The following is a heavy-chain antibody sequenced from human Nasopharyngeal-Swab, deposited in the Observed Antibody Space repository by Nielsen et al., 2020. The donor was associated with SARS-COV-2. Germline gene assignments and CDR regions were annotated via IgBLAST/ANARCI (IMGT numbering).Heavy chain of an antibody. V-gene: IGHV1-2*06. D-gene: IGHD6-13*01. CDR3: ARKAGIAAAVGWFDP. J-gene: IGHJ5*02. CDR1: GYTFTGYY. CDR2: INPNSGGT. Sequence: ASVKVSCKASGYTFTGYYMHWVRQVPRQGLEWMGRINPNSGGTNYAQKLQGRVTMTRDTSISTAYMELSRLRSDDTAVYYCARKAGIAAAVGWFDPWGQGTLVTVSS.